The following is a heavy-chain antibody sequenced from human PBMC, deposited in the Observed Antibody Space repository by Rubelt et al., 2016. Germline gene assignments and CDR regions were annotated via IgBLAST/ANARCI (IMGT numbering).Heavy chain of an antibody. CDR1: GFTFSTTH. Sequence: SGGGLVQPGGSLRLSCAVSGFTFSTTHMNWVRQAPGKGLEWVSYIGTRPDIIYYADSVKGRFTISRDNSKNTLYLQMNSLRAEDTALYYCARDFSGYYYFDYWGQGTLVTVSS. V-gene: IGHV3-48*01. J-gene: IGHJ4*02. CDR3: ARDFSGYYYFDY. CDR2: IGTRPDII. D-gene: IGHD5-12*01.